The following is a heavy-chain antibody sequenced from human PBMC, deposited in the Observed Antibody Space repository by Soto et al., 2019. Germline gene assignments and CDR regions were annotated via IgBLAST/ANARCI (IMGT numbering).Heavy chain of an antibody. V-gene: IGHV3-33*01. CDR1: GFTFSSYG. CDR3: ARDQNIAVAGPLDY. D-gene: IGHD6-19*01. J-gene: IGHJ4*02. CDR2: IWYDGSNK. Sequence: QVQLVESGGGVVQPGRSLRLSCAASGFTFSSYGMHWVRQAPGKGLEWVAVIWYDGSNKYYADSVKGRFTISRDNSKNTLYLQMNSLRAEDTAVYYCARDQNIAVAGPLDYWGQGTLVTVSS.